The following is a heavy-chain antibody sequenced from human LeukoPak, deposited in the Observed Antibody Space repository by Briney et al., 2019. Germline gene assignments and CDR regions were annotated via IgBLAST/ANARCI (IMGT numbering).Heavy chain of an antibody. D-gene: IGHD5-24*01. Sequence: SETLSLTCTVSGYSISSGYYWGWIRQPPGKGLEWIGSIYHSGSTYYNPSLKSRVTISVDTSKNQFSLKLSSVTAADTAVYYCARDGRDGYAYRGQGTLVTVSS. CDR1: GYSISSGYY. CDR2: IYHSGST. V-gene: IGHV4-38-2*02. CDR3: ARDGRDGYAY. J-gene: IGHJ4*02.